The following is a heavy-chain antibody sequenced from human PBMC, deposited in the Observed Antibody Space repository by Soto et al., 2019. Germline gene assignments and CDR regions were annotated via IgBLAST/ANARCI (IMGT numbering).Heavy chain of an antibody. D-gene: IGHD6-6*01. CDR2: IYYTGSS. CDR1: GDSIDSGGSY. V-gene: IGHV4-31*03. Sequence: SETLSLTCNVSGDSIDSGGSYWSWIRQRPGKGLEWIGYIYYTGSSYYNPSLKGRLTLSLDTSNNQFSLQLRSVTAADTAVYYCARERQLGPSSGRLDVWGLGTLVTVSS. CDR3: ARERQLGPSSGRLDV. J-gene: IGHJ5*02.